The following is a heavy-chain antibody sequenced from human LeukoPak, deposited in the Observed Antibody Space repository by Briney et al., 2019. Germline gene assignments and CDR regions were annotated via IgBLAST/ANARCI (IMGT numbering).Heavy chain of an antibody. Sequence: PGGSLRLSCGASGFTFSSYWMYWVRQAPGKGLVWVSRINRDGTTTDCADFVKGRFTISRDNAKNTLYLHMNSLRPEDTAVYYCAREEYYYDSSGYYNWGQGTLVTVSS. J-gene: IGHJ4*02. CDR3: AREEYYYDSSGYYN. V-gene: IGHV3-74*01. CDR2: INRDGTTT. D-gene: IGHD3-22*01. CDR1: GFTFSSYW.